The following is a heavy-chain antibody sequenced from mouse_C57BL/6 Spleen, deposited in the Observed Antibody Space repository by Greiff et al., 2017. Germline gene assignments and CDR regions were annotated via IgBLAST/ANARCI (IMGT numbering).Heavy chain of an antibody. CDR3: ARGAIYYGNYGYAMDY. CDR2: INPSSGYT. CDR1: GYTFTSYW. J-gene: IGHJ4*01. V-gene: IGHV1-7*01. Sequence: VQLQQSGAELAKPGASVKLSCKASGYTFTSYWMHWVKQRPGQGLEWIGYINPSSGYTKYNQKFKDKATLTADKSSSTAYMQLSSRTYEDSAVYYCARGAIYYGNYGYAMDYWGQGTSVTVSS. D-gene: IGHD2-1*01.